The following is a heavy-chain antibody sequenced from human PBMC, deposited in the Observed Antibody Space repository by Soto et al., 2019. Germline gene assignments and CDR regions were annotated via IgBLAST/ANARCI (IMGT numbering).Heavy chain of an antibody. Sequence: QVQLVQSGAEVKKPGSSVKVSCKASGGTFSSYTISWVRQAPGQGLEWMGRIIPILGITNYAQKFQGRVTITADKSTSTAYMELSSLRSEDTAVYYCARDGGSGKKDYWGQGTLVTVSS. V-gene: IGHV1-69*08. CDR2: IIPILGIT. D-gene: IGHD3-10*01. CDR3: ARDGGSGKKDY. CDR1: GGTFSSYT. J-gene: IGHJ4*02.